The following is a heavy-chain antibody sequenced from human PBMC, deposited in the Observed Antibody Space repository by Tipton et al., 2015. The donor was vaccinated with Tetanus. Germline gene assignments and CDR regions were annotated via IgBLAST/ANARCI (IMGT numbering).Heavy chain of an antibody. CDR3: ARGPTATSDY. V-gene: IGHV4-30-4*08. D-gene: IGHD4-17*01. J-gene: IGHJ4*02. CDR2: MFYSGSA. CDR1: GVIISDYA. Sequence: LRLTCVASGVIISDYAMTWVRQGPGNGLEWIGYMFYSGSAYYNPSLKSRITISMDTSRNQISLNLSSVTAADTAVYYCARGPTATSDYWGQVTLVTVSS.